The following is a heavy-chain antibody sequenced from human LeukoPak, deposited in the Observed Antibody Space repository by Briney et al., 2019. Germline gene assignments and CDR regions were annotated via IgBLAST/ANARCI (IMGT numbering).Heavy chain of an antibody. CDR3: ARGDGWYYGMDV. Sequence: SETLSLTCTVSGGSISSYYWSWIRQPPGKGLEWTGYIYYSGSTNYNPSLKSRVTISVDTSKNQFSLKLSSVTAADTAVYYCARGDGWYYGMDVWGQGTTVTVSS. V-gene: IGHV4-59*01. CDR2: IYYSGST. J-gene: IGHJ6*02. CDR1: GGSISSYY. D-gene: IGHD5-24*01.